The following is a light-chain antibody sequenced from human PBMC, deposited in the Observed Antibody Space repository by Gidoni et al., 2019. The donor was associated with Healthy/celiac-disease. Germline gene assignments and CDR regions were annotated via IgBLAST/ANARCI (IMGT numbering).Light chain of an antibody. Sequence: EIVLPQSPATLSFSPGERAPLSCRASQSFNSYLAWYQQNPGQAPRLLIYDASNRATGIPARFSGSGSGTDVTLTISSLEPEDFAVYYCQQRSNWPPNTFGQGTKLEIK. CDR1: QSFNSY. J-gene: IGKJ2*01. V-gene: IGKV3-11*01. CDR2: DAS. CDR3: QQRSNWPPNT.